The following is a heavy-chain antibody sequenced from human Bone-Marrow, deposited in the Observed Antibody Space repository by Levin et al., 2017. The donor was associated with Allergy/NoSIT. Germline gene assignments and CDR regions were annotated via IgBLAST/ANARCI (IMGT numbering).Heavy chain of an antibody. CDR3: AKDHETSIFYEAIGVDFFES. Sequence: QPGGSLRLSCAASGFTFSNYAMTWVRQAPEKGLEWVSTITGSGDKIYYADSVQDRFTVSRDNSKNTLFLQMNGLSAEDPSVYFCAKDHETSIFYEAIGVDFFESWGQGIHVIVSS. CDR1: GFTFSNYA. CDR2: ITGSGDKI. J-gene: IGHJ4*02. D-gene: IGHD6-19*01. V-gene: IGHV3-23*01.